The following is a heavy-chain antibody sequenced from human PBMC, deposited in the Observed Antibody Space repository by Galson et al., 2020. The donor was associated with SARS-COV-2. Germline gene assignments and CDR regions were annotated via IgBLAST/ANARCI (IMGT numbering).Heavy chain of an antibody. Sequence: ASVKVSCKASGYSFTAYYVHWVRQAPGQGLEWMGWINPSAGTKFAQKFQGRVTMTWDASITTVYMELSRLRSDDTAVYFCARDGSLYYGMDVWGQGTTVTVSS. CDR2: INPSAGT. CDR1: GYSFTAYY. CDR3: ARDGSLYYGMDV. D-gene: IGHD2-2*03. J-gene: IGHJ6*02. V-gene: IGHV1-2*02.